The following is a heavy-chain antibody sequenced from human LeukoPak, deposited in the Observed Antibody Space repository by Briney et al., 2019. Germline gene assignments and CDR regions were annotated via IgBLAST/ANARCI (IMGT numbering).Heavy chain of an antibody. Sequence: PGGSLRLSCAASGFTLSSSAMHWARQAPGKGLEWVAVISYDGSNKYYADSVKGRFTISRDNSKNTLFLQMNSLRAEDTAVYYCAKDLDSTDLYDNADWGQGTLVTVSS. J-gene: IGHJ1*01. CDR2: ISYDGSNK. V-gene: IGHV3-30*04. D-gene: IGHD6-19*01. CDR3: AKDLDSTDLYDNAD. CDR1: GFTLSSSA.